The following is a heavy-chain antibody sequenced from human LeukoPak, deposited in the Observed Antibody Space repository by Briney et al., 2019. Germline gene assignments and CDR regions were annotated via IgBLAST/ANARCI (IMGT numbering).Heavy chain of an antibody. J-gene: IGHJ4*02. CDR3: ARDSGSYYFDY. CDR2: INPDGSST. Sequence: PGGSLRLSCAASGLTFSSYWMHWVRQAPGKGLVWVSRINPDGSSTNYADSVKGRFTISRDNAKNTLYLQMNSLRAEDTAAYYCARDSGSYYFDYWGQGTLVTVSS. D-gene: IGHD1-26*01. V-gene: IGHV3-74*01. CDR1: GLTFSSYW.